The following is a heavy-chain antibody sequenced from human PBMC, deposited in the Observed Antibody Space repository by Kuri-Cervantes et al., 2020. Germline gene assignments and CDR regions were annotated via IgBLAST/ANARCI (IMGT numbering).Heavy chain of an antibody. Sequence: SLKISCAASGFTFDDYAMHWVRQAPGKGLEWVSGISWNSGSIGYADSVKGRFTISRDNAKNSLYLQMNSLRAEDTAVYYCARVSQEVEMATRNYYYYYGMDVWGQGTTVTVSS. J-gene: IGHJ6*02. D-gene: IGHD5-24*01. CDR1: GFTFDDYA. V-gene: IGHV3-9*01. CDR3: ARVSQEVEMATRNYYYYYGMDV. CDR2: ISWNSGSI.